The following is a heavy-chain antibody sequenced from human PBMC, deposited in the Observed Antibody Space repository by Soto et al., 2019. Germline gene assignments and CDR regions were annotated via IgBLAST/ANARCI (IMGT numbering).Heavy chain of an antibody. D-gene: IGHD4-17*01. Sequence: GGSLRLSCAASGFNFRSYSMSWVRQAPGKGLEWVSAISGSGGSTYYADSVKGRFTISRDNSKNTLYLQMNSLRAEDTAVYYCAKDRAPVTTAFDIWGQGTMVTVSS. CDR3: AKDRAPVTTAFDI. J-gene: IGHJ3*02. V-gene: IGHV3-23*01. CDR2: ISGSGGST. CDR1: GFNFRSYS.